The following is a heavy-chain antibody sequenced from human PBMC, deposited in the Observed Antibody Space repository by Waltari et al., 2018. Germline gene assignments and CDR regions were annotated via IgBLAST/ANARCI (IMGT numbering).Heavy chain of an antibody. J-gene: IGHJ6*03. CDR2: IYSGGSST. D-gene: IGHD5-18*01. CDR3: AKYGYSYGPKDYYYYMDV. V-gene: IGHV3-23*03. CDR1: GFTFSSYA. Sequence: EVQLLESGGGLVQPGGSLRLSWAASGFTFSSYAMSWVRQAPGKGLEWVSVIYSGGSSTYYADSVKGRFTISRDNSKNTLYLQMNSLRAEDTAVYYCAKYGYSYGPKDYYYYMDVWGKGTTVTVSS.